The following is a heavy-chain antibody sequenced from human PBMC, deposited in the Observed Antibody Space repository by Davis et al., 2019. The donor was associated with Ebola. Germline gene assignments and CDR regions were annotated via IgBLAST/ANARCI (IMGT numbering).Heavy chain of an antibody. CDR1: GHTFPGYY. V-gene: IGHV1-2*06. J-gene: IGHJ4*02. D-gene: IGHD2-15*01. CDR3: AREGYCSGGTCYQFDY. CDR2: INPNGGGT. Sequence: SVKVSCKSSGHTFPGYYMHWVRQAPGQGLEWVGRINPNGGGTKYAQKFQGRVTMTWDTSISTAYMEMRGLRSGDTAVYYCAREGYCSGGTCYQFDYWGQGTLVTVSS.